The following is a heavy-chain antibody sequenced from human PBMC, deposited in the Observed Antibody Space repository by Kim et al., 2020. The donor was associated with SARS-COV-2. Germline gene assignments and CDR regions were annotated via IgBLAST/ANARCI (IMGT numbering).Heavy chain of an antibody. Sequence: GGSLRLSCAASGFTFSSYYIHWVRQAPGKGLLWVSRINREGSSTSYADSVKGRFTISRDNAKNTFYLQMNSLRAEDTAVYYCAVRDANSGFDHWGQGTLVTVSS. CDR1: GFTFSSYY. J-gene: IGHJ4*02. V-gene: IGHV3-74*01. CDR3: AVRDANSGFDH. CDR2: INREGSST. D-gene: IGHD1-26*01.